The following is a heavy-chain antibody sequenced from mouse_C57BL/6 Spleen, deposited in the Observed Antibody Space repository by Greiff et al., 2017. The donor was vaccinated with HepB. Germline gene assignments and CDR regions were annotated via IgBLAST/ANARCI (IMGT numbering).Heavy chain of an antibody. D-gene: IGHD1-1*01. CDR1: GYAFSSSW. CDR2: IYPGDGDT. Sequence: QVQLQQSGPELVKPGASVKISCKASGYAFSSSWMNWVKQRPGKGLEWIGRIYPGDGDTNYNGKFKGKATLTADKSSSTAYMQLSSLTSEDSAVYFCARNHYYGSSLWYFDVWGTGTTVTVSS. J-gene: IGHJ1*03. CDR3: ARNHYYGSSLWYFDV. V-gene: IGHV1-82*01.